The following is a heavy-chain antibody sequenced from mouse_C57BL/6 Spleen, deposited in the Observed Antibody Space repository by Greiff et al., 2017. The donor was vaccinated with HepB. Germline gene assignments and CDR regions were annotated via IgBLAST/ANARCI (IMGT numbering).Heavy chain of an antibody. Sequence: QVHVKQSGAELVKPGASVKMSCKASGYTFTTYPIEWMKQNHGKSLEWIGNFHPYNDDTKYNEKFKGKATLTVEKSSSTVYLELSRLTSDDSAVYYCARGGIYDYGYYFDYWGQGTTLTVSS. CDR3: ARGGIYDYGYYFDY. V-gene: IGHV1-47*01. CDR1: GYTFTTYP. CDR2: FHPYNDDT. J-gene: IGHJ2*01. D-gene: IGHD2-4*01.